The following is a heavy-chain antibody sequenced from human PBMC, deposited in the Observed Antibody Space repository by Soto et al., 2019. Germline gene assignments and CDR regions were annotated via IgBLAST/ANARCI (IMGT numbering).Heavy chain of an antibody. CDR1: GGSISSGDYY. Sequence: QVQLQESGPGLVKPSQTLSLTCTVSGGSISSGDYYWSWIRQPPGKGLEWIGYIYYSGSTYYNPSLKSRVTISVDTSKNQFSLKLSSVTAADTAVYYCARDWDIVVVPAATNMGGRWYGMDVWGQGTTVTVSS. V-gene: IGHV4-30-4*01. CDR2: IYYSGST. J-gene: IGHJ6*02. D-gene: IGHD2-2*01. CDR3: ARDWDIVVVPAATNMGGRWYGMDV.